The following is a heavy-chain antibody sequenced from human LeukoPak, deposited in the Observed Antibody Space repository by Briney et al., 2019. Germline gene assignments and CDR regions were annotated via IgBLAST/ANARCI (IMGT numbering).Heavy chain of an antibody. V-gene: IGHV3-53*01. CDR2: IYSSGDT. Sequence: GGSLRLSCEVSGLTVSGNYMSWVRQAPEKGLEWISIIYSSGDTYYADSLKGRFTISRDHSKNTLYLQMNNLRAEDTAVYYCARDWGEDYDFWSGYIQNFDYWGQGTLVTVSS. D-gene: IGHD3-3*01. J-gene: IGHJ4*02. CDR3: ARDWGEDYDFWSGYIQNFDY. CDR1: GLTVSGNY.